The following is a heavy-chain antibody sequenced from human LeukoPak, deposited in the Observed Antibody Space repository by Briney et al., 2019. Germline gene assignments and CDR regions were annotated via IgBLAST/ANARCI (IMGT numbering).Heavy chain of an antibody. CDR3: ARGGSNWYSGMDV. D-gene: IGHD6-13*01. Sequence: PGGSLRLSCAASGRTFRNYVIHWVRQAPGKGLEWVAVIWYDGSNTYYADSVKGRFTISRDNSKNTLYLQMNSLRVEDTAVYYCARGGSNWYSGMDVWGQGTTVTVSS. V-gene: IGHV3-33*08. CDR1: GRTFRNYV. CDR2: IWYDGSNT. J-gene: IGHJ6*02.